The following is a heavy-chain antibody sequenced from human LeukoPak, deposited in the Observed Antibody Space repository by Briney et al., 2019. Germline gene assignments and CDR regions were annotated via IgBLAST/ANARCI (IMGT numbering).Heavy chain of an antibody. CDR3: ARGGGVRGSGSALFDY. Sequence: PSETLSLTCTVSGGSISSYYWSWIRQPPGKGLEWIGYIYYSGSTNYNPSLKSRVTISVDTSKNQFSLKLSSVTAADTAVCYCARGGGVRGSGSALFDYWGQGTLVTVSS. J-gene: IGHJ4*02. CDR2: IYYSGST. CDR1: GGSISSYY. D-gene: IGHD3-10*01. V-gene: IGHV4-59*01.